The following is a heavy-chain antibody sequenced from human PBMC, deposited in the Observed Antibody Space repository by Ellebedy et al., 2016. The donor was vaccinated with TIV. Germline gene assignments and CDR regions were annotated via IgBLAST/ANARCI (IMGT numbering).Heavy chain of an antibody. Sequence: PGGSLRLSCVASEFTLSCCSMSWVRQAPGKGLEWVASIKHDGGEKYYVDPVKGRFTISRDNAKNSLYLQMSNLRAEDTAVYYCATEGQYHITPDCWGQGTLVTVSS. J-gene: IGHJ4*02. CDR2: IKHDGGEK. V-gene: IGHV3-7*01. D-gene: IGHD4-23*01. CDR3: ATEGQYHITPDC. CDR1: EFTLSCCS.